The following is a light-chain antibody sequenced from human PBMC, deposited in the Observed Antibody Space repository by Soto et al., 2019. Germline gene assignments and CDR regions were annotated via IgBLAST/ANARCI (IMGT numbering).Light chain of an antibody. J-gene: IGKJ5*01. CDR1: PTVSSSY. CDR2: GAS. CDR3: QQLGTLIT. Sequence: EIVLTQSPGTLSLSPGETATLSCRASPTVSSSYLAWYQQKPGQAPRLLMYGASSRATGIPDRFSGSGSGTDFTLAISRLEPEDFAVYYCQQLGTLITFGQGTRLEVK. V-gene: IGKV3-20*01.